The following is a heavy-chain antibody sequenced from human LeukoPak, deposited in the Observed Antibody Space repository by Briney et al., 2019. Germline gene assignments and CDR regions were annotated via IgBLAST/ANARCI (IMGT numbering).Heavy chain of an antibody. J-gene: IGHJ4*02. CDR3: ARPAADCGGDCYWAFDY. D-gene: IGHD2-21*01. V-gene: IGHV3-7*01. CDR2: IKQDGSEK. Sequence: GGSLRLSCAASGFTFSSYWMSWVRQAPGKGLEWVANIKQDGSEKYYVDSVKGRFTISRDNAKNSLYLQMNSLRAEDTAVYHCARPAADCGGDCYWAFDYWGQGTLVTVSS. CDR1: GFTFSSYW.